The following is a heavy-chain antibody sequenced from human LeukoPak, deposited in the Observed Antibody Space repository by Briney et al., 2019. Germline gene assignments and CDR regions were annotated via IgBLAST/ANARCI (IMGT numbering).Heavy chain of an antibody. D-gene: IGHD4/OR15-4a*01. CDR2: IKWNGGST. CDR3: ARRAGAYSHPYDY. Sequence: GGSLRLSCAASGFTFDDHGMSWVRQPPGKGLEWVSGIKWNGGSTYYADSVKGRFTISRDNSKNTLYLQMNSLRAEDTAVYYCARRAGAYSHPYDYWGQGTLVTVSS. V-gene: IGHV3-20*04. CDR1: GFTFDDHG. J-gene: IGHJ4*02.